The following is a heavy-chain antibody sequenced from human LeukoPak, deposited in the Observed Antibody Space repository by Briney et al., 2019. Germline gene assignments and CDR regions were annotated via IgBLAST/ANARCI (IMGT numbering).Heavy chain of an antibody. Sequence: GESLKISCKGSGYSFTSYWIGWVRQMPGKGLEWMGIIYPGDSDTRYSPSFQGQVTIPAEKSISTAYLQWSSLKASDTAMYYCARGPKTYYDFWSGYYEIDYWAREPWSPSPQ. CDR3: ARGPKTYYDFWSGYYEIDY. V-gene: IGHV5-51*01. CDR2: IYPGDSDT. J-gene: IGHJ4*02. CDR1: GYSFTSYW. D-gene: IGHD3-3*01.